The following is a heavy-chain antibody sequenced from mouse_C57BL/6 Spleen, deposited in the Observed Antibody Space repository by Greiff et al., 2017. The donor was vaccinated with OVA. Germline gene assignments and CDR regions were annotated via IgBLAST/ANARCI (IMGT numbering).Heavy chain of an antibody. CDR1: GYTFTSYW. CDR3: ARGGQHAELFAY. D-gene: IGHD3-3*01. V-gene: IGHV1-50*01. CDR2: IDPSDSYT. Sequence: QVQLQQPGAELVKPGASVTLSCKASGYTFTSYWMQWVKQRPGQGLEWIGEIDPSDSYTNYNQKFKGKATLTVDTSSSTAYMQLSSLTAEDSAVYYCARGGQHAELFAYWGQGTLVTVSA. J-gene: IGHJ3*01.